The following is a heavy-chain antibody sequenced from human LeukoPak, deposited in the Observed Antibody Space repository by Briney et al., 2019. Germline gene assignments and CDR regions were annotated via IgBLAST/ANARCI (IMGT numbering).Heavy chain of an antibody. D-gene: IGHD3-22*01. Sequence: PGGSLRLSCAASGFTVSSNYMSWVRQAPGKGLEWVSVIYSGGSTYYADSVKGRFTISRDNSKNTLYLQMNSLRAEDTAVYYCARDGLDDSSGSLDYWGQGTLVTVSS. V-gene: IGHV3-66*01. CDR2: IYSGGST. CDR3: ARDGLDDSSGSLDY. J-gene: IGHJ4*02. CDR1: GFTVSSNY.